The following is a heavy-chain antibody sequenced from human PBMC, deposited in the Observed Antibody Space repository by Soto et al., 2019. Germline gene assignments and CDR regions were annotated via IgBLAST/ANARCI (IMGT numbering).Heavy chain of an antibody. Sequence: QVQLVESGGGVVQPGRSLRLSCAASGFSFSSYTMHWVRQAPGKGLEWVAVIPSDGSAQHYADSVKGRFSISRDNSKNTLSLQMNSLRPEDAALYYCARAVAGQVRSAWTWLDYWGQGTLVTVSS. CDR3: ARAVAGQVRSAWTWLDY. D-gene: IGHD1-1*01. CDR2: IPSDGSAQ. V-gene: IGHV3-30-3*01. CDR1: GFSFSSYT. J-gene: IGHJ4*02.